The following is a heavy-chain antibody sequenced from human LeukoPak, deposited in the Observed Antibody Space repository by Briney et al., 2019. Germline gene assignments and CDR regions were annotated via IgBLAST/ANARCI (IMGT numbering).Heavy chain of an antibody. D-gene: IGHD3-10*01. CDR3: AREGRYYYGSGSYYDY. CDR2: IYYSGST. Sequence: SETLSLTCTVSGGSISSYYWSWIRQPPGKGLEWIGYIYYSGSTNYNPSLKSRVTISVDTSKNQFSLKLSSVTAADTAVYYCAREGRYYYGSGSYYDYWGQGTLVTVSS. J-gene: IGHJ4*02. CDR1: GGSISSYY. V-gene: IGHV4-59*12.